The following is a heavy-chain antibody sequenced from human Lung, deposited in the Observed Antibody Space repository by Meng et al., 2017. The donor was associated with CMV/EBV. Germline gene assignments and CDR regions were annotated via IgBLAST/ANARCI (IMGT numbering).Heavy chain of an antibody. J-gene: IGHJ6*02. CDR2: IKQDGSEK. V-gene: IGHV3-7*01. D-gene: IGHD6-19*01. CDR1: GFTFSSYW. Sequence: GGSXRLXCAASGFTFSSYWMSWVRQAPGKGLEWVANIKQDGSEKYYVDSVKGRFTISRDNAKNSLYLQMNSLRAEDTAVYYCARVSGIAVAGTLGFGYYYYGMDVWXQETXVTV. CDR3: ARVSGIAVAGTLGFGYYYYGMDV.